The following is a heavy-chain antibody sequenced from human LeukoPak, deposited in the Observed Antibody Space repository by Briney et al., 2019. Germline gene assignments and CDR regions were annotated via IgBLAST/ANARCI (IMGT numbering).Heavy chain of an antibody. J-gene: IGHJ4*02. CDR2: ISSSGSTI. V-gene: IGHV3-48*03. Sequence: PGGSLRLSCAASGLTFSSYEMNWVRQAPGKGLEWVSYISSSGSTIYYADSVKGRFTISRDNAKNSLYLQMNSLRAEDTAVYYCARDTNYYDSSGDAFDYWGQGTLVTVSS. CDR3: ARDTNYYDSSGDAFDY. CDR1: GLTFSSYE. D-gene: IGHD3-22*01.